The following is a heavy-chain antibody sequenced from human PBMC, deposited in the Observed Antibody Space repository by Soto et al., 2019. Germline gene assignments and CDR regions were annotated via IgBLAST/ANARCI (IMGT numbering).Heavy chain of an antibody. CDR3: AADGITAAGNFDY. J-gene: IGHJ4*02. Sequence: SVKVSFKASGFTFTSSAVQWVRQARGQRLEWIGWIVVGSGNTNYAQKFQERVTITRDMSTSTAYMELSSLRSEDTAVYYCAADGITAAGNFDYWGQGTLVTVSS. CDR2: IVVGSGNT. D-gene: IGHD6-13*01. CDR1: GFTFTSSA. V-gene: IGHV1-58*01.